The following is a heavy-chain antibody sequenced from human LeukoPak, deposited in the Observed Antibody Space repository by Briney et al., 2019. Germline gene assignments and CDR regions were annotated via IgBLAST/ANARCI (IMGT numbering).Heavy chain of an antibody. Sequence: NSSQTLSLTCTVSGGSISSGDYYWSWIRQPPGKGLEWIGSIYYSGSTYYNLSLKSRVTISVDTSKNQFSLELSSVTAADTAVYYCARSAVDTAMVTWWFDPWGQGTLVTVSS. J-gene: IGHJ5*02. CDR1: GGSISSGDYY. V-gene: IGHV4-39*01. D-gene: IGHD5-18*01. CDR2: IYYSGST. CDR3: ARSAVDTAMVTWWFDP.